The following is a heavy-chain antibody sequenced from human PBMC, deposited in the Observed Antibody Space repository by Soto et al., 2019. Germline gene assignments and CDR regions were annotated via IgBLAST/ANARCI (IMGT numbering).Heavy chain of an antibody. CDR1: GFTFSSYE. D-gene: IGHD5-18*01. CDR3: ARWGYSYGFFFDY. V-gene: IGHV3-48*03. J-gene: IGHJ4*02. Sequence: PGGSLRLSCAASGFTFSSYEMNWVRQAPGKGLEWVSYISSSGSTIYYADSVKGRFTISRDNAKNSLYLQMNSLRAEDTAVYYCARWGYSYGFFFDYWGQGTLVTVSS. CDR2: ISSSGSTI.